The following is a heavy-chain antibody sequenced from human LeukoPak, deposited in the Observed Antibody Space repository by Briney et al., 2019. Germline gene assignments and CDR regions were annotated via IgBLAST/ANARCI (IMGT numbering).Heavy chain of an antibody. J-gene: IGHJ4*02. CDR2: IYSGATI. CDR1: GFTVSSNF. V-gene: IGHV3-66*01. CDR3: ARGRRDFDY. Sequence: GGSLRLSCAAPGFTVSSNFMSWVRQAPGKSLEWVSVIYSGATIHYTDSVKDRFTISRDNSKNTLYLHMNILRAEDTAVYYCARGRRDFDYWGQGTLVSVSS.